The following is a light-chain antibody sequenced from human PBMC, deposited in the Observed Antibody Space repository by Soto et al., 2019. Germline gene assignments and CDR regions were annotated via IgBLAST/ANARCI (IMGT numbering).Light chain of an antibody. CDR2: RAS. CDR1: QNIDYW. V-gene: IGKV1-5*03. CDR3: QQYYGYSWA. J-gene: IGKJ1*01. Sequence: DIQVTQSPSIRSASVGDRVTITCRASQNIDYWLAWFQQKPGKAPKVLIYRASNLESGVPSRFSGSASGTEFTLTISDLQFDDFATYYCQQYYGYSWAFGQGTKVDIK.